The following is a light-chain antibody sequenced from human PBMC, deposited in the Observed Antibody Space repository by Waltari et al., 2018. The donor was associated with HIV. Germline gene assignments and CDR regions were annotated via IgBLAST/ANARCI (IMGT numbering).Light chain of an antibody. J-gene: IGLJ3*02. CDR2: KDS. V-gene: IGLV3-25*03. CDR1: ALPKPY. CDR3: QSADSSGTWV. Sequence: SYELTQPPSVSVSPGQPARITCSGDALPKPYAYWYQQKPGQAPVLVIYKDSERPSGIPERFSGSSSGTTVTLTISGVQAEDEADYYCQSADSSGTWVFGGGTKLTVL.